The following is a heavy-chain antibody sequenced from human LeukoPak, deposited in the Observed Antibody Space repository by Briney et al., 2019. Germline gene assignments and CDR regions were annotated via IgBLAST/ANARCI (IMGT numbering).Heavy chain of an antibody. CDR2: VYSSGTT. CDR1: GGSVSTYY. V-gene: IGHV4-4*07. J-gene: IGHJ4*02. D-gene: IGHD6-13*01. Sequence: KPSETLSLTCSVSGGSVSTYYWSWIRQPAGKGLEWIGRVYSSGTTIYSPSLKSRVTMSIDTSKNRFSLKLSSVTAADTAVYYCARDPGGITTPGDDFWGQGTLVTVSS. CDR3: ARDPGGITTPGDDF.